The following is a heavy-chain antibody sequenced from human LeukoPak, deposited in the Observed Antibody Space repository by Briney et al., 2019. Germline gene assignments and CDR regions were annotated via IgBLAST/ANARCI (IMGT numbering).Heavy chain of an antibody. V-gene: IGHV4-31*03. Sequence: SETLSLTCTVSGGSISSGGYYWSWIRQHPGKGLEWIGYIYYSGSTYYNPSLKSRVTISVDTSKNQFSLKLSSVTAADTAVYYCARGTVEMATPYYFDYWGQGTLVTVSS. CDR2: IYYSGST. CDR3: ARGTVEMATPYYFDY. CDR1: GGSISSGGYY. D-gene: IGHD5-24*01. J-gene: IGHJ4*02.